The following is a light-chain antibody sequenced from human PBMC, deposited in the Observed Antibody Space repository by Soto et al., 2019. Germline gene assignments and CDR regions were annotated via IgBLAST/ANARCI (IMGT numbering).Light chain of an antibody. CDR2: DAS. V-gene: IGKV1-33*01. CDR1: QDISNY. CDR3: EQYYNLPLYT. J-gene: IGKJ2*01. Sequence: DIQMTPSPSSLSASVGDRVTITCQASQDISNYLNWYQQKPGKAPKLPIYDASNLETGVPSRFSVSGSWSDFTSAISSLQPKDSATYYYEQYYNLPLYTCGQGTKLEIK.